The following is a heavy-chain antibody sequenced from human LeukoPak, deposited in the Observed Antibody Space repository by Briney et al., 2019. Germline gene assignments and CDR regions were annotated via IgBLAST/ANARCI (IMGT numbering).Heavy chain of an antibody. D-gene: IGHD3-22*01. Sequence: PRGSLRLSCAASGFTFSSYGMHWVRQAPGKGLEWVAVIWYDGSNKYYADSVKGRFTISRDNSKNTLYLQMNSLRAEDTAVYYCARDWASHDSSGPDAFDIWGQGTMVTVSS. J-gene: IGHJ3*02. V-gene: IGHV3-33*01. CDR2: IWYDGSNK. CDR1: GFTFSSYG. CDR3: ARDWASHDSSGPDAFDI.